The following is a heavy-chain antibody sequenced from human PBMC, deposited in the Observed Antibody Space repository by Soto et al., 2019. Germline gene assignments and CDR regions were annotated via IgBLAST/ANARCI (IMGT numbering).Heavy chain of an antibody. D-gene: IGHD2-15*01. CDR3: ASVPILSGIIDYYYYYGMDV. Sequence: QVQLVQSGAEVKKPGSSVKVSCKASGGTFSSYAISWVRQAPGQGLEWMGGIIPIFGTANYAQKFQGRVTITADESTSTAYMELSSLRSEDTAVYYCASVPILSGIIDYYYYYGMDVWGQGTTVTVSS. J-gene: IGHJ6*02. V-gene: IGHV1-69*01. CDR1: GGTFSSYA. CDR2: IIPIFGTA.